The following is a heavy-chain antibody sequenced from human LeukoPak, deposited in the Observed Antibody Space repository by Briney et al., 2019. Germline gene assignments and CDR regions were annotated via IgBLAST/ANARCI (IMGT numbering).Heavy chain of an antibody. CDR1: GGSISSGGYY. D-gene: IGHD6-19*01. CDR3: ARDRISSGWYTDY. V-gene: IGHV4-31*03. Sequence: PSETLSLTCTVSGGSISSGGYYWSWIRQHPGKGLEWIGYIYYSGSTYYNPSLKSRVTISVDTSKNQFSLKLSSVTAADTAVYYCARDRISSGWYTDYWGQGTLVTVSS. CDR2: IYYSGST. J-gene: IGHJ4*02.